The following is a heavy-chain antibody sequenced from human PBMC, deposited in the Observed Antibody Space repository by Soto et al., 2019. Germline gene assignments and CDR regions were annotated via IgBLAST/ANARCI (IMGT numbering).Heavy chain of an antibody. J-gene: IGHJ6*02. V-gene: IGHV1-2*04. Sequence: ASVKVSCKASGYTFTGYYMHWVRQAPGQGLEWIGWINPNSGGTNYAQKFQGWVTMTRDTSISTAYMELSRLRSDDTAVYYCARDHSKVVVAATAGGMDVWGQGTTVTVSS. CDR2: INPNSGGT. D-gene: IGHD2-15*01. CDR1: GYTFTGYY. CDR3: ARDHSKVVVAATAGGMDV.